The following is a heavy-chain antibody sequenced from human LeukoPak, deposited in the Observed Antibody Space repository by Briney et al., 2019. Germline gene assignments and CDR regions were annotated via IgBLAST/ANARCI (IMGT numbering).Heavy chain of an antibody. Sequence: GGSLRLSCAASGFTFSSYWMSWVRQAPGKGLEWVANIKQDGSEKYYVDSVKGRFTISREDAQNSLYLQMSSLRAGDTAMYYCARLRTYYDYLWGSYRSYWYFDLWGRGTLVSVSS. D-gene: IGHD3-16*02. J-gene: IGHJ2*01. V-gene: IGHV3-7*01. CDR2: IKQDGSEK. CDR1: GFTFSSYW. CDR3: ARLRTYYDYLWGSYRSYWYFDL.